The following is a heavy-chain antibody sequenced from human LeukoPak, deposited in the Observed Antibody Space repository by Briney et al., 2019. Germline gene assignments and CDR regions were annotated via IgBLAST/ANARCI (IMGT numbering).Heavy chain of an antibody. CDR3: ARDWRGYCYDC. CDR2: TYYRSKWYN. CDR1: GDSVSGDSVA. Sequence: SQTLSLTCAISGDSVSGDSVAWNWIRQSPSRGLEWLGRTYYRSKWYNDYAASVKSRLSINPDTSKNQFSLHLNSVTPEDTAIYYCARDWRGYCYDCWGQGTLVTVSS. V-gene: IGHV6-1*01. J-gene: IGHJ4*02.